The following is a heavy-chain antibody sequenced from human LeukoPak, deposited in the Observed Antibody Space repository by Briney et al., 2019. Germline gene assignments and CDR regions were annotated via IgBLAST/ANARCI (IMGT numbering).Heavy chain of an antibody. CDR3: ARHGSGGVFDY. V-gene: IGHV4-59*08. J-gene: IGHJ4*02. CDR2: IYYSGST. D-gene: IGHD2-15*01. Sequence: PSETLSLTCTVSGGSISSYYWSWIRQTPGRTLEWIGYIYYSGSTTYNPSLKSRVSISVDTSKNQFSLRLSSVTAADTAVYYCARHGSGGVFDYWGQGTLVTVSS. CDR1: GGSISSYY.